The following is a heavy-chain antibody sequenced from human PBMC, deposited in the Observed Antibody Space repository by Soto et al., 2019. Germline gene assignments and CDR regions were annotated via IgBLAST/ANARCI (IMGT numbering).Heavy chain of an antibody. J-gene: IGHJ4*02. V-gene: IGHV1-3*01. Sequence: QVQLVQSGAEVKKPGASVKVSCKASGYTFTSYAMHWVRQAPGQRLEWMGWINAGNGNTKYSQKFQGRVTITRDTSASTAYMELSSLRSEDTAVYYCASADIVVVVAATLDYWGQGTLVTVSS. CDR2: INAGNGNT. D-gene: IGHD2-15*01. CDR3: ASADIVVVVAATLDY. CDR1: GYTFTSYA.